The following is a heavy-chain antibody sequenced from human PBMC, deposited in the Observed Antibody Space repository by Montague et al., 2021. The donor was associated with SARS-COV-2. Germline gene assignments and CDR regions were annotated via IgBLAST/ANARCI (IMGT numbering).Heavy chain of an antibody. D-gene: IGHD2-15*01. CDR1: GDSISDYY. V-gene: IGHV4-59*01. J-gene: IGHJ6*02. CDR2: IFRSGAT. Sequence: SETLSLTCPVPGDSISDYYWSWIRQPPGMGLEWIGYIFRSGATNSNPPLKSRVIISLDTSKSQFSLRLSSVTAADTALYYCARAWRSSRSFYGVDVWGQGTTVTVSS. CDR3: ARAWRSSRSFYGVDV.